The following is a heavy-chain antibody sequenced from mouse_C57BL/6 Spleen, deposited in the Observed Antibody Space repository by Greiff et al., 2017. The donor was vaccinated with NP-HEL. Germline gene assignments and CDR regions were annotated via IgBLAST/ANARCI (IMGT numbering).Heavy chain of an antibody. Sequence: QVQLQQPGTELVRPGTSVKLSCKASGYTFTSYWMHWVKQRPGQGLEWIGVIDPSDSYTNYNQKFKGKATLTVDTSSSTAYMQLSSLTSEDSAVYYCARSLITTVVAHFDYWGQGTTLTVSS. V-gene: IGHV1-59*01. CDR2: IDPSDSYT. CDR1: GYTFTSYW. J-gene: IGHJ2*01. D-gene: IGHD1-1*01. CDR3: ARSLITTVVAHFDY.